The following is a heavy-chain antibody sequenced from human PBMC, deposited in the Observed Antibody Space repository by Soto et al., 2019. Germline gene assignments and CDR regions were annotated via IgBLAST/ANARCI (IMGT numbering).Heavy chain of an antibody. Sequence: PVGSLRLSCAASGFTFDDYAMHWVRQAPGKGLEWVSLISWDGGSTYYADSVKGRFTISRDNSKNSLYLQMNSLRAEDTALYYCAKDKDGCSSTSCYPGSYYYYGMDVWGQGTTVTVSS. CDR2: ISWDGGST. J-gene: IGHJ6*02. CDR1: GFTFDDYA. V-gene: IGHV3-43D*04. CDR3: AKDKDGCSSTSCYPGSYYYYGMDV. D-gene: IGHD2-2*01.